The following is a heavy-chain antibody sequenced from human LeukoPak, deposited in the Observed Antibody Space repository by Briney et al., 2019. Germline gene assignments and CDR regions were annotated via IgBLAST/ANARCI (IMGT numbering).Heavy chain of an antibody. CDR2: ISSSSSYI. V-gene: IGHV3-21*01. J-gene: IGHJ4*02. CDR3: ARERGMEGKFDY. Sequence: GGSLRLSCAASGFTFSSYSMNWVRQAPGKGLEWVSSISSSSSYIYYADSVKGRFTISRDNAKNSLYLQMNSLGAEDTAVYYCARERGMEGKFDYWGQGTLVTVSS. D-gene: IGHD1-1*01. CDR1: GFTFSSYS.